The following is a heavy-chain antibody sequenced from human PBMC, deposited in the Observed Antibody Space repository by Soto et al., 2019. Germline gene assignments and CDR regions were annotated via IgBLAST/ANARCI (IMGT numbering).Heavy chain of an antibody. D-gene: IGHD6-19*01. J-gene: IGHJ4*02. CDR1: GGTFSSYA. CDR2: IIPIFGTA. CDR3: ASGAVAGTWVFDY. V-gene: IGHV1-69*05. Sequence: QVQLVQSGAEVKKPGSSVKVSCKASGGTFSSYAISWVRQAPGQGLEWMGGIIPIFGTANYAQKFQGRVTXTXDXXKRTAYMGLRSLRSEDTAVYYCASGAVAGTWVFDYWGQGTLVTVSS.